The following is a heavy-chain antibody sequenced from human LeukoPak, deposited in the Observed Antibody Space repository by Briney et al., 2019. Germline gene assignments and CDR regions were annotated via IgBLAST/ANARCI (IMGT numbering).Heavy chain of an antibody. CDR1: GGSISSGGYY. D-gene: IGHD3-16*02. CDR3: ARDVGYRVPGWFDP. CDR2: IYYSGST. V-gene: IGHV4-31*03. J-gene: IGHJ5*02. Sequence: SETLSLTCTVSGGSISSGGYYWSWIRQHPGKGLEWIGYIYYSGSTYYNPSLKSRVTISVDTSKNQFSLKLSSVTAADTAIYYCARDVGYRVPGWFDPWGQGTLVTVSS.